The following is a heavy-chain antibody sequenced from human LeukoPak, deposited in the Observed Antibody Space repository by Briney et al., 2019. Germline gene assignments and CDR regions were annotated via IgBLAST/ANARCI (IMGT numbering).Heavy chain of an antibody. CDR2: IYYSGST. CDR1: GGSISSGGYY. D-gene: IGHD4-17*01. Sequence: SQTLSLTCTVSGGSISSGGYYWSWIRQHPGKGLEWIGYIYYSGSTYYNPSLKSRVTISVDTSKNQFSLKLSSVTAADTAVYYCARESYGDYVDYWGQGTLVTVSS. J-gene: IGHJ4*02. V-gene: IGHV4-31*03. CDR3: ARESYGDYVDY.